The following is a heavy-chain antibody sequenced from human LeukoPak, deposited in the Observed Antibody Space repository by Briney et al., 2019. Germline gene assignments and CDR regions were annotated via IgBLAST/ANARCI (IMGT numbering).Heavy chain of an antibody. CDR3: ATLWRYFDWLSIDY. CDR1: GFTFSNYN. D-gene: IGHD3-9*01. CDR2: ISYNGINE. Sequence: PGGSLRLSCAASGFTFSNYNMHWVRQAPGKGLEWMAVISYNGINEYYADSVKGRFTISRDNAKNSLYLQMNSLRAEDTAVYYCATLWRYFDWLSIDYWGQGTLVTVSS. V-gene: IGHV3-33*05. J-gene: IGHJ4*02.